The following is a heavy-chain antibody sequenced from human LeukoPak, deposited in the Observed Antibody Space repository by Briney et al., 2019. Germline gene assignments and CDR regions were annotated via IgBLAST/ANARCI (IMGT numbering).Heavy chain of an antibody. CDR2: IKEDGGEI. Sequence: GGSLRLSCAASGITFSRSWMSWVGQAPGKGLEWVAFIKEDGGEIYYVDSVKGRFTISRDNAENSLYLQMNSLRAEDTAVYYCAMDRGGRSGLDDWGQGTLVTVSS. V-gene: IGHV3-7*04. CDR3: AMDRGGRSGLDD. D-gene: IGHD2-15*01. CDR1: GITFSRSW. J-gene: IGHJ4*02.